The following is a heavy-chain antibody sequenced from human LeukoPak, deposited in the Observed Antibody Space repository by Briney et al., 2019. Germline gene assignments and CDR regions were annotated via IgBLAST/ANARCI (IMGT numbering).Heavy chain of an antibody. V-gene: IGHV5-51*01. Sequence: GESLKISCKGSGYGFTSYWIGWVRQMPGKGLEWMGIIYPGDSDTRYSPSFQGQVTISADKSISTAYLQWSSLKASDTAMYYCARAPYYDSSGYYPGPFDYWGQGTLVTVSS. CDR1: GYGFTSYW. CDR2: IYPGDSDT. D-gene: IGHD3-22*01. J-gene: IGHJ4*02. CDR3: ARAPYYDSSGYYPGPFDY.